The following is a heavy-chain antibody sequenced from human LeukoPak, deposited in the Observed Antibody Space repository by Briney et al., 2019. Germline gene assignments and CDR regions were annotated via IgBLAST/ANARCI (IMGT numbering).Heavy chain of an antibody. CDR1: GGSISSSTYH. J-gene: IGHJ4*02. D-gene: IGHD3-10*01. CDR3: ARDAMVRGGGYDY. V-gene: IGHV4-30-2*01. CDR2: IYHSGST. Sequence: SETLSLTCTVSGGSISSSTYHWGWIRQPPGKGLEWIGYIYHSGSTYYNPSLKSRVTISVDRSKNQFSLKLSSVTAADTAVYYCARDAMVRGGGYDYWGQGTLVTVSS.